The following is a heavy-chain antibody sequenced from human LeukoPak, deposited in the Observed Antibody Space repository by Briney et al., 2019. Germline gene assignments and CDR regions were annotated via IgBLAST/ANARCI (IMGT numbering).Heavy chain of an antibody. Sequence: GGSLRLSCAASGFTVSSNYMSWVRQAPGKGLEWVSVIYSGGSTYYADSVKGRFTISRDNSKNTLYLQMNSLRAEDTAVYYCARYSNGYPQSFDYWGQGTLVTVSS. CDR3: ARYSNGYPQSFDY. J-gene: IGHJ4*02. CDR1: GFTVSSNY. CDR2: IYSGGST. V-gene: IGHV3-53*01. D-gene: IGHD3-22*01.